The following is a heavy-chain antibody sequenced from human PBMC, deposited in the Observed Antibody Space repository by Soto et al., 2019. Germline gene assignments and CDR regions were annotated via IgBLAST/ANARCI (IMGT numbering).Heavy chain of an antibody. V-gene: IGHV1-69*01. Sequence: QGQLVQSWAEVKKTGSSVKVSCTASGGTFSSYTISWVRQAPGQGLEWMGGIIPIFGAAKTAQKFQDRLKLTADESTSTGYLELSSPPWADTAIYYCAHEASSNSLAYWGQGTLHIGSS. J-gene: IGHJ1*01. CDR3: AHEASSNSLAY. CDR2: IIPIFGAA. D-gene: IGHD6-6*01. CDR1: GGTFSSYT.